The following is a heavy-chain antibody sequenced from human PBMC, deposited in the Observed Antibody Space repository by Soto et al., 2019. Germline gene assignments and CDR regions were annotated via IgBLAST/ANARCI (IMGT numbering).Heavy chain of an antibody. J-gene: IGHJ5*02. D-gene: IGHD2-8*01. CDR3: ATYSAYCTCFTRTLT. V-gene: IGHV4-31*03. CDR1: GGSVSSGGFY. CDR2: ISYSGST. Sequence: QVQLQESGPGLVKPSQTLSLICTVSGGSVSSGGFYWTWIRQHPGKGLEWIGYISYSGSTYFNPSLKSRVTISLDTSKNQFSLKLSSLTAADTAVYYCATYSAYCTCFTRTLTWGQGTLVTVSS.